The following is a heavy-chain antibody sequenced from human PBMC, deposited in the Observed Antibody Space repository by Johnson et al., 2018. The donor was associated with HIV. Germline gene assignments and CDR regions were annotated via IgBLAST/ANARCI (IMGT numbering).Heavy chain of an antibody. D-gene: IGHD1-14*01. CDR3: VKEGITMEVDI. J-gene: IGHJ3*02. CDR2: IYSGGST. CDR1: GFTVSKNY. Sequence: VQLVESGGGVVQPGGSLRLSCTASGFTVSKNYMSWVRQAPGKGLEWVSVIYSGGSTYYANSVKGRFTISRDNSKNTLYLQMNSLRDEDTAVYYCVKEGITMEVDIWGQGTMVTVSS. V-gene: IGHV3-66*01.